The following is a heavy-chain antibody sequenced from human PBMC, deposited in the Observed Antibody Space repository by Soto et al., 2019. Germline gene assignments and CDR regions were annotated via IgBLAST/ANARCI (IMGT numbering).Heavy chain of an antibody. CDR1: GYSFTSYW. Sequence: PGESLKISCKGSGYSFTSYWIGWVRQMPGKGLEWMGIIYPGDSDTRYSPSFQAQVTISADNSISTAYLQWSSLKASDTAMYYCARLLAYSGSYLAYGMDVWGQGTTVTVSS. J-gene: IGHJ6*02. CDR2: IYPGDSDT. V-gene: IGHV5-51*01. CDR3: ARLLAYSGSYLAYGMDV. D-gene: IGHD1-26*01.